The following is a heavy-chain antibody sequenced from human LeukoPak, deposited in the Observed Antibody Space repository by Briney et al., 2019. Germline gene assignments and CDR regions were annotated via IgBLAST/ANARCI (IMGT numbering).Heavy chain of an antibody. CDR1: GDSISSSSYY. V-gene: IGHV4-39*01. CDR3: ASTEGPSDIVATASWFDP. CDR2: IYYSGST. Sequence: SETLSLTCTVSGDSISSSSYYWGWIRQPPGKGLEWIGSIYYSGSTYYNPSLKSRVTISVGTSKNQFSLKLSSVTAADTAVYYCASTEGPSDIVATASWFDPWGQGTLVTVSS. J-gene: IGHJ5*02. D-gene: IGHD5-12*01.